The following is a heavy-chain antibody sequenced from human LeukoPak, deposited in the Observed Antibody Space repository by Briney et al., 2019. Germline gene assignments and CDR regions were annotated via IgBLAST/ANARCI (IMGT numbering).Heavy chain of an antibody. D-gene: IGHD5/OR15-5a*01. V-gene: IGHV3-20*01. Sequence: SGGSLRLSCAASGFTFNDFGMSWVRQAPGQGLEWVSGINWNGGSTGYADSVKGRFTISIDNAKNSLYLQMNSLRAENTAIYDCERDRGDVYDYGAFDSWGQGTMVTVSS. J-gene: IGHJ3*02. CDR1: GFTFNDFG. CDR3: ERDRGDVYDYGAFDS. CDR2: INWNGGST.